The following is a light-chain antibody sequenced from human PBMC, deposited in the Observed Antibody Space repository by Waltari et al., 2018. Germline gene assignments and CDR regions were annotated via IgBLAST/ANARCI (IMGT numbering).Light chain of an antibody. CDR2: AAS. Sequence: DIQMTQSPSSVSASIGDSVTITCRASQGINKWLVWYQQKPGKAPNVLIYAASILQSGVPSRFSCSGFGTDFTLTISSLQPEDFATYFCQQANSLPFTFGGGTKVEIK. CDR1: QGINKW. CDR3: QQANSLPFT. J-gene: IGKJ4*01. V-gene: IGKV1-12*02.